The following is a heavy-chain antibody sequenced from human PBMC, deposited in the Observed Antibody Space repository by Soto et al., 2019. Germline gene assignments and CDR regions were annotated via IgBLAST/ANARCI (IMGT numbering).Heavy chain of an antibody. CDR1: GGSISSGGYY. CDR2: IYYSGST. D-gene: IGHD3-9*01. V-gene: IGHV4-31*03. CDR3: ARDWLTGYGGPYGMDV. J-gene: IGHJ6*02. Sequence: QVQLQESGPGLVKPSQTLSLTCTVSGGSISSGGYYWSWIRQHPGKGLEWIGYIYYSGSTYYNPSLKSRVNTSVDTSKNQFSLKRSSVTAADTAVYYCARDWLTGYGGPYGMDVWGQGTTVTVSS.